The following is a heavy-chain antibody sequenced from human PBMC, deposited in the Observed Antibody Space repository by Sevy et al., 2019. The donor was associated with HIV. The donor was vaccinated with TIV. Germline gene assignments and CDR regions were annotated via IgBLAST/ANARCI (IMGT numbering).Heavy chain of an antibody. CDR2: INTNTGNP. V-gene: IGHV7-4-1*02. CDR3: ARGPSLTGYYFDY. Sequence: ASVKVSCKASGYTFTNYGITWVRQAPGQGLEWMGWINTNTGNPTYAQGFTGRFVFSLDTSVSTAYLQISSLKAEDTAVYYCARGPSLTGYYFDYWGQGTLVTVSS. J-gene: IGHJ4*02. CDR1: GYTFTNYG. D-gene: IGHD3-16*01.